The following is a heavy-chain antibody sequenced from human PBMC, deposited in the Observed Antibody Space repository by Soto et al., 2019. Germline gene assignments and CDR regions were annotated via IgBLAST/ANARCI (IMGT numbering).Heavy chain of an antibody. CDR1: GGSISSGGYY. J-gene: IGHJ4*02. CDR2: IYYSGST. D-gene: IGHD5-12*01. CDR3: ARAAGYSGYGYYFDY. Sequence: LSLTCTVSGGSISSGGYYWSWIRQHPGKVLEWIEYIYYSGSTYYNPSLKSRVTISVDTSKNQFSLKLSSVTAADTAVYYCARAAGYSGYGYYFDYWGQGTQVTVSS. V-gene: IGHV4-31*03.